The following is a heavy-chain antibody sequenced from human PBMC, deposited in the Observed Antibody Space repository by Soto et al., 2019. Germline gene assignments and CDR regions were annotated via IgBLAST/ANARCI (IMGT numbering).Heavy chain of an antibody. J-gene: IGHJ4*02. CDR1: GYTFSRYI. D-gene: IGHD2-2*01. Sequence: QVHFVQSGAEVKEPGASVKVSCKTSGYTFSRYIIYWVRQAPGQGIEWLGWINPGTGNTKYSQKFQDRVTIYRDTSATTVYLELTSLRSEDTAVYYCARGGVIVVVPAVLDHGGQGTPVTVSS. V-gene: IGHV1-3*01. CDR2: INPGTGNT. CDR3: ARGGVIVVVPAVLDH.